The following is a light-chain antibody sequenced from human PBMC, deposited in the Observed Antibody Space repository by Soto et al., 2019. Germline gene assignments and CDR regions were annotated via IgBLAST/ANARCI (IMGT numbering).Light chain of an antibody. CDR3: SSYTSSSLYV. CDR1: SSDVGGYNY. CDR2: DVS. V-gene: IGLV2-14*01. Sequence: QSALPQPASVSGSPGQSITISCTGTSSDVGGYNYVSWYQQHPGKAPKLMIYDVSNRPSGVSNRFSGSKSGNTASLTISGLQAEDEADYYCSSYTSSSLYVFVTGTKLTVL. J-gene: IGLJ1*01.